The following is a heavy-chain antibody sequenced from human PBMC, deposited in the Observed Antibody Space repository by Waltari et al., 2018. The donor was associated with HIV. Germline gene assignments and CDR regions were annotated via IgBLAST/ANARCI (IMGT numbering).Heavy chain of an antibody. CDR1: GFPFIAYY. J-gene: IGHJ4*02. Sequence: QVQLVESGGGLVKPGGSLRLPCAASGFPFIAYYMGWIRKAPGKGLEWVAYISSSGSYTKYGDSVKGRFTISRDNAKNSLYLQMNSLRAEDTAVYYCVTLGSTVTTHFDYWGQGTLVTVSS. D-gene: IGHD4-17*01. V-gene: IGHV3-11*05. CDR3: VTLGSTVTTHFDY. CDR2: ISSSGSYT.